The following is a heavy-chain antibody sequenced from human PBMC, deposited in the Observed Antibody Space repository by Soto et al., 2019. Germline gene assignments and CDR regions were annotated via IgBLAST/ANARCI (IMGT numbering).Heavy chain of an antibody. CDR3: AKTYYFDTSGRASDI. CDR1: EFTFSSYA. V-gene: IGHV3-23*01. J-gene: IGHJ3*02. CDR2: ISGNGGYT. Sequence: GGSLRLSCAAFEFTFSSYAMSWVRQAPGKGLEWVSTISGNGGYTYYADSVKGRFTISRDNSKNTLYLQMNSLRAEDTAVYYCAKTYYFDTSGRASDIWGQGTMVTVSS. D-gene: IGHD3-22*01.